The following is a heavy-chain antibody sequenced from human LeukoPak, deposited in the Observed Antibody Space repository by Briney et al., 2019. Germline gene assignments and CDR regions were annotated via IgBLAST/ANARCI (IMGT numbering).Heavy chain of an antibody. CDR2: ISYDGSNK. CDR3: ARDLDSGWYYFDY. D-gene: IGHD6-19*01. J-gene: IGHJ4*02. CDR1: GFTFSSYA. V-gene: IGHV3-30*04. Sequence: PGRSLRLSCAASGFTFSSYAMHWVRQAPGKGLEWVAVISYDGSNKNYADSVKGRFTISRDNSKNTLYLQMNSLRAEDTAVYYCARDLDSGWYYFDYWGQGTLVTVSS.